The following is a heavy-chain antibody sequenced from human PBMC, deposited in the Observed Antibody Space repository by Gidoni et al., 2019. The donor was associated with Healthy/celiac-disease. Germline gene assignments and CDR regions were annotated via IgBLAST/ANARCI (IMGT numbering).Heavy chain of an antibody. Sequence: EVQLVESGGGLVQPGGSLKLSGAASGFTVSGSAMHWVRQASGKGLEWVGRIRSKANSYATAYAASVKGRFTISRDDSKNTAYLQMNSLKTEDTAVYYCTRGAVGPTGELVYWGQGTLVTVSS. V-gene: IGHV3-73*01. J-gene: IGHJ4*02. CDR3: TRGAVGPTGELVY. CDR2: IRSKANSYAT. CDR1: GFTVSGSA. D-gene: IGHD1-26*01.